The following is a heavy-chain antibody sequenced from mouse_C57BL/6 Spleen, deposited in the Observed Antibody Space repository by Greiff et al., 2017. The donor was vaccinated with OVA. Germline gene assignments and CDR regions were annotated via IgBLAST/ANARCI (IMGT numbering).Heavy chain of an antibody. J-gene: IGHJ4*01. CDR1: GYTFTSSW. Sequence: QVQLQQPGAELVKPGASVKLSCKASGYTFTSSWMHWVKQRPGQGIEWIGMIHPHSGSTNYNEKFKSKATLTVDKASSTAYMQLSSLTSEDSSVYYCARGGRINYTNYYAMDYWGQGTTVTVSS. V-gene: IGHV1-64*01. CDR2: IHPHSGST. D-gene: IGHD2-1*01. CDR3: ARGGRINYTNYYAMDY.